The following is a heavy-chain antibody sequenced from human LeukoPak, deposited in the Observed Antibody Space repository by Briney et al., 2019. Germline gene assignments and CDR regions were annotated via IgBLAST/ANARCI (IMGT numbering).Heavy chain of an antibody. V-gene: IGHV3-11*04. CDR1: GFTFSDYY. CDR2: ISSNGSTI. Sequence: TGGSLRLSCAASGFTFSDYYMSWIRQAPGKGLEWVSYISSNGSTIYHADSVKGRFTISRDNAKNSLYLQMNSLRAEDTAVYYCARVPGYYDSSGYRGGDVAFDIWGQGTMVTVSS. CDR3: ARVPGYYDSSGYRGGDVAFDI. J-gene: IGHJ3*02. D-gene: IGHD3-22*01.